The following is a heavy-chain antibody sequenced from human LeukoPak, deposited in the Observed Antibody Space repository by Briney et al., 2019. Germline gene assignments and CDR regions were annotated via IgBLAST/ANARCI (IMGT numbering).Heavy chain of an antibody. D-gene: IGHD2-8*01. CDR3: ARDMLAVPSNWFDP. J-gene: IGHJ5*02. CDR2: INPSGGGT. CDR1: GYTFTSYY. V-gene: IGHV1-46*01. Sequence: GASVKVSCKASGYTFTSYYIHWVRQAPGQGLEWMEVINPSGGGTSYAQKFQGRVTMTRDTSTSTVYMDLRSLRSEDTAVYFCARDMLAVPSNWFDPWGQGTLVTVSS.